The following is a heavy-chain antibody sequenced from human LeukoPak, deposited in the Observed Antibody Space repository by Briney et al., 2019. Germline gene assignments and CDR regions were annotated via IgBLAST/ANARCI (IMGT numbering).Heavy chain of an antibody. CDR1: DGSISSNSYY. Sequence: PSETLSLTCTVSDGSISSNSYYWGWIRQPPGKGLEWIGSISYSGRTYYNPSLESRVTISVDASKNQFSLELNSVTAADTAVYYCARHVSFIVVVPAAPGGWFDPWGQGTLVTVSS. J-gene: IGHJ5*02. CDR3: ARHVSFIVVVPAAPGGWFDP. V-gene: IGHV4-39*01. CDR2: ISYSGRT. D-gene: IGHD2-2*01.